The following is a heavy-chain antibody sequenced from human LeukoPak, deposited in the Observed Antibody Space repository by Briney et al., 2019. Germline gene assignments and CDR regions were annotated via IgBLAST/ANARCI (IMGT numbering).Heavy chain of an antibody. CDR1: GFTFSSCS. CDR2: ISSSSDII. J-gene: IGHJ4*02. Sequence: PGGSLRLSCAASGFTFSSCSMNWVRQAPGKGLEWVSYISSSSDIIHYADSVKGRFTISRDNAKNSLYLQMNSLRAEDTAVYYCARVSMRDYYGSGSYYISRPFDYWGQGTLVTVSS. D-gene: IGHD3-10*01. V-gene: IGHV3-48*01. CDR3: ARVSMRDYYGSGSYYISRPFDY.